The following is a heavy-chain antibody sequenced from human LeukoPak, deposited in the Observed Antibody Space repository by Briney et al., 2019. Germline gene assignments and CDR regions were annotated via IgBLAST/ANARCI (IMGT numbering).Heavy chain of an antibody. Sequence: ASVKVSCKASGYTFTSHHISWVRQAPGQGLEWMGRIIPIFGTANYAQKFQDRVTITTDESTSTAYMELSSLRSEDTAVYYCAREGAEGGWYYYDSSGYYLTDYWGQGTLVTVSS. CDR1: GYTFTSHH. CDR3: AREGAEGGWYYYDSSGYYLTDY. V-gene: IGHV1-69*05. D-gene: IGHD3-22*01. J-gene: IGHJ4*02. CDR2: IIPIFGTA.